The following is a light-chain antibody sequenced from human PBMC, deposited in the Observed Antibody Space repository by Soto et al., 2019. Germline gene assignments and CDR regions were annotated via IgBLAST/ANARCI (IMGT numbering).Light chain of an antibody. CDR3: QQYDASPLT. CDR1: QTVRNW. CDR2: KAS. V-gene: IGKV1-5*03. J-gene: IGKJ2*01. Sequence: DIQMTQSPSTLSASVGDRAIITCRASQTVRNWLAWFQQKPGEAPKLLIYKASRLESGVPSRFSGSGYGTDFTLNITNLVPGASATYFCQQYDASPLTFGQGTKLEIK.